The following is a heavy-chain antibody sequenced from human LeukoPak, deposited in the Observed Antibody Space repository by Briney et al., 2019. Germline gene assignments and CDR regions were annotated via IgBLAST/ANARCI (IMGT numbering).Heavy chain of an antibody. J-gene: IGHJ6*03. CDR3: AKDQVSSSPSRYYYYYMDV. CDR2: IRYDGSNK. CDR1: GFTFSSYG. Sequence: PGGSLRLSCAASGFTFSSYGMHWVRQAPGKGLEWVAFIRYDGSNKYYADSVKGRFTISRDNSKNTLYLQMNSLRAEDTAVYYCAKDQVSSSPSRYYYYYMDVWGKGTTVTVSS. D-gene: IGHD6-6*01. V-gene: IGHV3-30*02.